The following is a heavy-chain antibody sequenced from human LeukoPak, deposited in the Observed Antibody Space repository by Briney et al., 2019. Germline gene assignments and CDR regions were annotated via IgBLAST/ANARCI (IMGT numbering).Heavy chain of an antibody. CDR1: GGTFSSYA. Sequence: ASVKVSCKASGGTFSSYAISWVRQAPGQGLEWMGGIIPIFGTANYAQKFQGRVTITADESTSTAYMELSSLRSEDTAVYYCAREEGPVQLYGMDVWGQGTTVTVSS. J-gene: IGHJ6*02. D-gene: IGHD2-2*01. CDR3: AREEGPVQLYGMDV. CDR2: IIPIFGTA. V-gene: IGHV1-69*13.